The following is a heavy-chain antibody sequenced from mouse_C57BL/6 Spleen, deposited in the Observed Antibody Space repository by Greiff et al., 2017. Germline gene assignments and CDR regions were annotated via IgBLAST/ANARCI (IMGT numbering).Heavy chain of an antibody. CDR3: AKDSSGYAWCAY. D-gene: IGHD3-2*02. J-gene: IGHJ3*01. Sequence: QVQLQQPGAELVKPGASVKMSCKASGYTFTSYWITWVKQRPGQGLEWIGDIYPGSGSTNYNEKFKSKATLTVDTSSSTAYMQLSSLTSEDSAVYYCAKDSSGYAWCAYWGQGTLVTVSA. CDR2: IYPGSGST. CDR1: GYTFTSYW. V-gene: IGHV1-55*01.